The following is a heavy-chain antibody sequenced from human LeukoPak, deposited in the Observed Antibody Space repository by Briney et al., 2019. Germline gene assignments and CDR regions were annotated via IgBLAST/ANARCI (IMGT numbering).Heavy chain of an antibody. CDR3: ARGVGIQLWIY. CDR2: INHSGST. D-gene: IGHD5-18*01. CDR1: GGSFSVYY. V-gene: IGHV4-34*01. J-gene: IGHJ4*02. Sequence: SETLSLTCAVYGGSFSVYYWSWIRQPPGKGPEWIGEINHSGSTNYNPSLKSRVTISVDTSKNQFSLKLSSVTAADTAVYYCARGVGIQLWIYWGQGTLVTVSS.